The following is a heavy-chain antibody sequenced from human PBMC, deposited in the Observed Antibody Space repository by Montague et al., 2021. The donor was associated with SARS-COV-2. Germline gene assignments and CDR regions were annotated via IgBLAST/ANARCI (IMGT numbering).Heavy chain of an antibody. V-gene: IGHV4-31*03. CDR1: GVFITSGGYF. CDR2: IDNSGSA. CDR3: ARELGGFGV. J-gene: IGHJ3*01. Sequence: TLSLTCTVSGVFITSGGYFWSWLRQHPGRGLEWIGYIDNSGSAHYNPSLTSRVSISIDTSNNQFSLKLTSVTTADTAIYYCARELGGFGVWGQGTMVTVSS. D-gene: IGHD3-16*01.